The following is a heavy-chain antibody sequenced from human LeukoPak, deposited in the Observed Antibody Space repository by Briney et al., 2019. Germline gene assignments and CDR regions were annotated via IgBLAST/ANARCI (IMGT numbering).Heavy chain of an antibody. CDR3: AKELERYCSGGTCRYSHY. CDR1: GFIFTIYG. V-gene: IGHV3-30*18. CDR2: ISYDGSNK. J-gene: IGHJ4*02. D-gene: IGHD2-15*01. Sequence: GGSVRLSCVGSGFIFTIYGMHWVRQAAGKGLEGVAIISYDGSNKYYADSVKGRFTISRDDSKNTLYLQMNSLRAEDTAVYYCAKELERYCSGGTCRYSHYWGQGTLVTVSS.